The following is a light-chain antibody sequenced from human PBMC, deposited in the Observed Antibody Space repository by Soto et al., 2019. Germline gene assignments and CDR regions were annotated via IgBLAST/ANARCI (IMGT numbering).Light chain of an antibody. Sequence: QSVLTQPASVSGSPGQSITISCTGTSSDVGGYNHVSWYQQHPGEAPKLMIHDVSSRPSGVSNRFSGSKAADTASLTISGLQAEDEADYYCSSFATTDTPMVFGGGTQLTVL. CDR3: SSFATTDTPMV. J-gene: IGLJ2*01. CDR2: DVS. CDR1: SSDVGGYNH. V-gene: IGLV2-14*03.